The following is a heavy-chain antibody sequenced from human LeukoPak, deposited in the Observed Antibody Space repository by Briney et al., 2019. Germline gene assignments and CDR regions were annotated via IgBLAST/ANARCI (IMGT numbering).Heavy chain of an antibody. CDR3: ARAPLFGGSYYALLTRYYMDV. Sequence: SETLSLTCAVYGGSFSGYYWSWIRQPPGKGLEWIGEINHSGSTNYNPSLKSRVTISVDTSKNPFSLKLSSVTAAHTAVYYCARAPLFGGSYYALLTRYYMDVWGKGTTVTVSS. CDR1: GGSFSGYY. CDR2: INHSGST. D-gene: IGHD1-26*01. J-gene: IGHJ6*03. V-gene: IGHV4-34*01.